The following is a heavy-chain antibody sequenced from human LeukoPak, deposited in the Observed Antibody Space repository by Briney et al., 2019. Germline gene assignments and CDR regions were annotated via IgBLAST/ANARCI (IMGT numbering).Heavy chain of an antibody. CDR1: GFTFSSYA. Sequence: GGSLRLSCAASGFTFSSYAMHWVRQAPGKGLEWVAVISYDGSNKYYADSVKGRFTISRDNSKNTLNLQMNSLRAEDTAVYYCARDRVGATDYFDYWGQGTLVTVSS. D-gene: IGHD1-26*01. V-gene: IGHV3-30-3*01. CDR3: ARDRVGATDYFDY. J-gene: IGHJ4*02. CDR2: ISYDGSNK.